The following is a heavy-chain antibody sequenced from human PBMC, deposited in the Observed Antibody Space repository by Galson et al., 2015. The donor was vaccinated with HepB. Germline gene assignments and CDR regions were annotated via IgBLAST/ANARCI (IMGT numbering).Heavy chain of an antibody. CDR3: AKDGLRGNGIFDAFDI. V-gene: IGHV3-23*01. CDR2: IGSPGET. D-gene: IGHD3-9*01. Sequence: SLRLSCAASGFMFSVHAMTWVRQAPGKGLEWVSTIGSPGETYHADSVKGRFTISRDNSKNTLYLQMNSLRVDDTAVYFCAKDGLRGNGIFDAFDIWDQGTMVTVSS. CDR1: GFMFSVHA. J-gene: IGHJ3*02.